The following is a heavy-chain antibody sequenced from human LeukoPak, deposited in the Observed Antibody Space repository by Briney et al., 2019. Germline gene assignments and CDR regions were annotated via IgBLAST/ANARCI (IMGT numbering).Heavy chain of an antibody. CDR3: ARDTEDIVGATYYFDY. D-gene: IGHD1-26*01. CDR2: ISYDGSNK. Sequence: GGSLRLSCAASGFTFSSYAMHWVRQAPGKGLEWVAVISYDGSNKYYADSVKGRFTISRDNSKNTLYLQMNSLRAEDTAVYYCARDTEDIVGATYYFDYWGQGTLVTVSS. CDR1: GFTFSSYA. J-gene: IGHJ4*02. V-gene: IGHV3-30-3*01.